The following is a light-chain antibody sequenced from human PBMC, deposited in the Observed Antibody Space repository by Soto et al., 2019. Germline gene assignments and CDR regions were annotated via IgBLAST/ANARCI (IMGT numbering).Light chain of an antibody. CDR3: SSYSSTTTYIL. V-gene: IGLV2-14*01. Sequence: QSALTQPASVSGSPGQPITISCTGTSSDVGANNYVSWYQQHPGKAPKLMIYEVTNRPSEVSDRFSGSKSGNTASLTISGLQSEDEAFYHCSSYSSTTTYILFGGGTQLTVL. J-gene: IGLJ7*01. CDR1: SSDVGANNY. CDR2: EVT.